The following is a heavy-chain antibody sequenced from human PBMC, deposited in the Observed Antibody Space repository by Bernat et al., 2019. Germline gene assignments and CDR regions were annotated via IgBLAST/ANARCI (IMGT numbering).Heavy chain of an antibody. CDR2: IYYSGST. V-gene: IGHV4-31*03. J-gene: IGHJ3*02. CDR1: GGSISSGGYY. CDR3: ARSERITIFGVVIEGAFDI. Sequence: QVQLQESGPGLMKPSQTLSLTCTVSGGSISSGGYYWSWIRQHPGKGLEWIGYIYYSGSTYYNPSLKSRVTISVDTSKNQFSLKLSSVTAADTAVYYCARSERITIFGVVIEGAFDIWGQGTMVTVSS. D-gene: IGHD3-3*01.